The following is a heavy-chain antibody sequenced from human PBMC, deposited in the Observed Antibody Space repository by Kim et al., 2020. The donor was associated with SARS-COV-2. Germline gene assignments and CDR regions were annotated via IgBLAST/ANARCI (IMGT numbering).Heavy chain of an antibody. CDR3: ARQMVRGVIFDY. V-gene: IGHV3-21*01. J-gene: IGHJ4*02. D-gene: IGHD3-10*01. Sequence: YYADSVKGRFTISRDNAKNSLYLQMNSLRAEDTAVYYCARQMVRGVIFDYWGQGTLVTVSS.